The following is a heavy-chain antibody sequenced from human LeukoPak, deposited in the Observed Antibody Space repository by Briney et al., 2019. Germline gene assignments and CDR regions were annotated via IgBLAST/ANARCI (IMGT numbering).Heavy chain of an antibody. CDR3: ARHPYQLLWLSWFDP. J-gene: IGHJ5*02. CDR2: TYYSGST. V-gene: IGHV4-39*01. D-gene: IGHD2-2*01. Sequence: SETLSLTCTVSGGSSSSSRYYWGWIRQPPGKGLEWIGSTYYSGSTYYNPSLKSRVTISVDTSKNQFSLKLSSVTAADTAVYYCARHPYQLLWLSWFDPWGQGTLVTVSS. CDR1: GGSSSSSRYY.